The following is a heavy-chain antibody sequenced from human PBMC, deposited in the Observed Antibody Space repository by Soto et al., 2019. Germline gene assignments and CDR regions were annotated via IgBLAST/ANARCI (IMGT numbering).Heavy chain of an antibody. Sequence: PGGSLRLSCAASGFTFSSYSMNWVRQAPGKGLEWVSSISSSSSYIYYADSVKGRFTISRDNAKNSLYLQMNSLRAEDTAVYYCARDIHALRDYDVDYWGQGTLVTVSS. V-gene: IGHV3-21*01. J-gene: IGHJ4*02. D-gene: IGHD4-17*01. CDR1: GFTFSSYS. CDR3: ARDIHALRDYDVDY. CDR2: ISSSSSYI.